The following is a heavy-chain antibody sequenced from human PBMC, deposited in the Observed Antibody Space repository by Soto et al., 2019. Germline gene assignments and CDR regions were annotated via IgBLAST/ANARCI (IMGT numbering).Heavy chain of an antibody. V-gene: IGHV3-30*18. J-gene: IGHJ4*02. CDR1: GFTFSSYG. CDR3: AKDQADIVATMDGSNYFDY. Sequence: GGSLRLSCAASGFTFSSYGMHWVRQAPGKGLEWVAVISYDGSNKYYADSVKGRFTISRDNSKNTLYLQMNSLRAEDTAVYYCAKDQADIVATMDGSNYFDYWGQGTLVTVSS. D-gene: IGHD5-12*01. CDR2: ISYDGSNK.